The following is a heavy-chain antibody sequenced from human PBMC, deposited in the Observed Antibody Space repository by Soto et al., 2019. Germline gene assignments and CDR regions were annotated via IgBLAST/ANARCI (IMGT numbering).Heavy chain of an antibody. V-gene: IGHV3-30*18. J-gene: IGHJ4*02. CDR1: GFTFSSYG. CDR3: AKDQADIVATMDGSNYFDY. Sequence: GGSLRLSCAASGFTFSSYGMHWVRQAPGKGLEWVAVISYDGSNKYYADSVKGRFTISRDNSKNTLYLQMNSLRAEDTAVYYCAKDQADIVATMDGSNYFDYWGQGTLVTVSS. D-gene: IGHD5-12*01. CDR2: ISYDGSNK.